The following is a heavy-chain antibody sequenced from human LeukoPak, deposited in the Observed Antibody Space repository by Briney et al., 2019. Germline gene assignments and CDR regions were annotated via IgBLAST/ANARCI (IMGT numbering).Heavy chain of an antibody. D-gene: IGHD4-23*01. CDR1: GFTFSSYA. V-gene: IGHV3-23*01. CDR2: ISGSGGTT. J-gene: IGHJ4*02. CDR3: AKDRTGVTRGVDY. Sequence: GGSLRLSCAASGFTFSSYAISWVRQAPGKGLEWVSAISGSGGTTYYADSVKGRFTISRDNSKNTLYLQMNSLRAGDTAVYYCAKDRTGVTRGVDYWGQGTLVTVSS.